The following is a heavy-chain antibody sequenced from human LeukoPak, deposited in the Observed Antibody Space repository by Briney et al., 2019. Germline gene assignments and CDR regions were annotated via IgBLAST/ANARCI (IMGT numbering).Heavy chain of an antibody. Sequence: GGSLRLSCAASGFTFSSYGMHWVRQAPGKGLEWVALISYDGSNKYYADSVKGRFTISRDNSNNTLYLQMNSLRAEDTAVYYCAKGGSGWYLGDYWGQGTLVTVSS. J-gene: IGHJ4*02. CDR3: AKGGSGWYLGDY. CDR2: ISYDGSNK. D-gene: IGHD6-19*01. CDR1: GFTFSSYG. V-gene: IGHV3-30*18.